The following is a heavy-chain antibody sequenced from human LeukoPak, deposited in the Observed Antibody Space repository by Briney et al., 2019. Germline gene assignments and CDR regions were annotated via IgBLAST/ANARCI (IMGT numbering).Heavy chain of an antibody. D-gene: IGHD2-2*01. CDR1: GFTFSSYG. Sequence: GRSLRLSCAASGFTFSSYGMHWVRQAPGKGLEWVAVIWYDGSNKHYADSVKGRFTISRDNSKNTLYLQMNSLRAEDTAVYYCARGDIVVVPAAQIYYYYGMDVWGKGTTVTVSS. V-gene: IGHV3-33*01. CDR2: IWYDGSNK. CDR3: ARGDIVVVPAAQIYYYYGMDV. J-gene: IGHJ6*04.